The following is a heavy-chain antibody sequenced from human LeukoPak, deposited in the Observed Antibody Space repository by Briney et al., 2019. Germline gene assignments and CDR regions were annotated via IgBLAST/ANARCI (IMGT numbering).Heavy chain of an antibody. J-gene: IGHJ3*02. Sequence: SVKVSCKAFGGTFSSYAISWVRQAPGQGLEWMGRIIPIFGTANYAQKFQGRVTITTDESTSTAYMELSSLRSEDTAVYYCARHSGYYYVSDAFDIWGQGTMVTVSS. CDR3: ARHSGYYYVSDAFDI. CDR1: GGTFSSYA. CDR2: IIPIFGTA. D-gene: IGHD3-22*01. V-gene: IGHV1-69*05.